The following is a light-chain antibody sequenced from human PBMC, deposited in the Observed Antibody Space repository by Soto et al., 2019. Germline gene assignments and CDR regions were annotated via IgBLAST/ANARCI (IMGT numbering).Light chain of an antibody. CDR3: LQSYTYPWT. Sequence: IQISQSPSTLSASVGDRVTITCRASQSISTWLAWYQQIPGKGPKLVIYDASRLESGVPSRFSGSGSGTEFTLTISSLQPEDLATYYCLQSYTYPWTFGQGTKVDI. CDR1: QSISTW. J-gene: IGKJ1*01. V-gene: IGKV1-5*01. CDR2: DAS.